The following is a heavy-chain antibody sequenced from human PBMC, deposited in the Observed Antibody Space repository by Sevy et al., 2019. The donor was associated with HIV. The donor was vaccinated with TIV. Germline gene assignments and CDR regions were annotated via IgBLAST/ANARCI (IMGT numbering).Heavy chain of an antibody. V-gene: IGHV4-38-2*01. CDR2: IYHSGST. Sequence: SETLSLTCAVSGYSISSGYYWGWIRQPPGKGLEWIGSIYHSGSTYYNPSLKSRVTISVDTSKNQFSLKLSSVTAADTAVYYCARQGREVVRILGAFDIWGQGTMVTVSS. CDR1: GYSISSGYY. D-gene: IGHD2-15*01. J-gene: IGHJ3*02. CDR3: ARQGREVVRILGAFDI.